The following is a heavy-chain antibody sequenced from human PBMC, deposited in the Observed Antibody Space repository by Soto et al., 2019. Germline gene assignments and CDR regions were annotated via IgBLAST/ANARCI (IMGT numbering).Heavy chain of an antibody. CDR1: GYTFTSYY. CDR3: AREGHSYGYYYYGMDV. Sequence: SVKVSCKASGYTFTSYYMHWVRQAPVQGLEWMGIINPSGGSTSYAQKFQGRVTMTRDTSTSTVYMELRSLRSEDTAVYYCAREGHSYGYYYYGMDVWGQGTTVTVSS. J-gene: IGHJ6*02. V-gene: IGHV1-46*01. D-gene: IGHD5-18*01. CDR2: INPSGGST.